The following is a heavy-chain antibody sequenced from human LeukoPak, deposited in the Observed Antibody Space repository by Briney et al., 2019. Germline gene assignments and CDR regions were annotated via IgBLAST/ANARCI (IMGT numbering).Heavy chain of an antibody. Sequence: GGSLRLSCAASGFTFSSHWMHWVRQAPGKGLVWVSRINGAGSSTSYADSVKGRFTVSRDNAKNTLNLQMDSLRAEDTAVYYCARDLFFSDAGYSSGWRAEYFHHWGQGTLVTVSS. D-gene: IGHD6-19*01. J-gene: IGHJ1*01. CDR2: INGAGSST. CDR3: ARDLFFSDAGYSSGWRAEYFHH. V-gene: IGHV3-74*01. CDR1: GFTFSSHW.